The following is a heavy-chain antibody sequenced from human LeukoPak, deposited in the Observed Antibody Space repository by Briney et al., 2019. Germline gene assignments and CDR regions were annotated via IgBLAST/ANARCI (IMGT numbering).Heavy chain of an antibody. CDR2: MKQDGREK. CDR1: GFIFSNYW. J-gene: IGHJ5*02. V-gene: IGHV3-7*01. CDR3: XXXXXSGSYLINWFDP. Sequence: GGSLRLSCAASGFIFSNYWMSWVRQAPGKGLEWVANMKQDGREKYLVDSVKGRFTISRDNAKNSVYLQMNSLRAEETAVYYCXXXXXSGSYLINWFDPWGQGTLVTVSS. D-gene: IGHD1-26*01.